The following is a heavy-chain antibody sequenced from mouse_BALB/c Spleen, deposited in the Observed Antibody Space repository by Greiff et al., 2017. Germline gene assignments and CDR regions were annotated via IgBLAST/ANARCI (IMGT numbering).Heavy chain of an antibody. CDR1: GYAFSSYW. J-gene: IGHJ4*01. CDR2: IYPGDGDT. Sequence: QVQLQQSGAELVRPGSSVKLSCKASGYAFSSYWMNWVKQRPGQGLEWIGQIYPGDGDTNYNGKFKGKATLTADKSTSTAYMQLSSLTSEDSAVYYCARAGDGYYSHAMDYWGQGTSVTVSS. V-gene: IGHV1-80*01. CDR3: ARAGDGYYSHAMDY. D-gene: IGHD2-3*01.